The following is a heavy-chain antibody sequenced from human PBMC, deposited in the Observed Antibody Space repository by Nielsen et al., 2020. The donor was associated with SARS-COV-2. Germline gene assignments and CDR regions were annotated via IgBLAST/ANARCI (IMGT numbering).Heavy chain of an antibody. CDR2: ISWNSGSI. CDR3: AKDHFQD. J-gene: IGHJ1*01. Sequence: SLKISCAASGFTFDDYAMHWVRQAPGKGLEWVSGISWNSGSIGYADSVKGRFTISRDNAKNSLYLQMNSLRIEDTALYYCAKDHFQDWGQGTLVTVSS. V-gene: IGHV3-9*01. CDR1: GFTFDDYA.